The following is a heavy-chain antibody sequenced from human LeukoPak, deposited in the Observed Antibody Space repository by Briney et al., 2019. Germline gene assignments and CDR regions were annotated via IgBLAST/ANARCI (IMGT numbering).Heavy chain of an antibody. J-gene: IGHJ4*02. CDR1: GFTFRSYW. Sequence: PGGSLRLSCAASGFTFRSYWMTWVRQAPGKGLEWVSYISSSSTIYYADSVKGRFTISRDNAKRSLYLQMNSLRAEDTAVYYCTRDPRLADYWGQGTLVTVSS. CDR2: ISSSSTI. CDR3: TRDPRLADY. V-gene: IGHV3-48*01.